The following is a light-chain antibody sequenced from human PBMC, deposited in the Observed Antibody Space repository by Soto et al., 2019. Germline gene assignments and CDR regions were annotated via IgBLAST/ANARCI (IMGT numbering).Light chain of an antibody. V-gene: IGKV1-5*03. Sequence: DIQMTQSPSTLSASVGDRVTITCRASQSINSWLAWHQQRPGKAPKLLIYKASSLESGVPSRFSGSGSGTEFTLTISDLQPDDFATYYCQQYDSYPLTLGQGTRVEIK. CDR3: QQYDSYPLT. J-gene: IGKJ1*01. CDR2: KAS. CDR1: QSINSW.